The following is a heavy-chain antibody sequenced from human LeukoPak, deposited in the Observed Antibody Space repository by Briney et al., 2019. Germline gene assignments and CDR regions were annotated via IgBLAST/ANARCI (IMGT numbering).Heavy chain of an antibody. D-gene: IGHD5-12*01. CDR3: ARAYSGYDFFDY. CDR2: IIPIFGTA. CDR1: GGTFSRYA. V-gene: IGHV1-69*13. J-gene: IGHJ4*02. Sequence: SVKVSCKASGGTFSRYAISWVRQAPGQGLGWMGGIIPIFGTANYAQKFQGRVTITADESTSTAYMEVSSLRSEDTAVYYCARAYSGYDFFDYWGQGILVTVSS.